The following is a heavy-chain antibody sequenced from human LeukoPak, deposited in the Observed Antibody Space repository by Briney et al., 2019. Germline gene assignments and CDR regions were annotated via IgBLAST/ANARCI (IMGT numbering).Heavy chain of an antibody. Sequence: SGTLSLTCTVSGDSIISYKYYWGWIRQPPGKGLEWLGSIYHRGSTYYNPSLQSRLTISVDTSRNLFSLRLTSVTAADTAVYYCARQGAVVRGYYYFSGMDVWGQGTTVAVSS. J-gene: IGHJ6*02. CDR3: ARQGAVVRGYYYFSGMDV. D-gene: IGHD3-22*01. CDR2: IYHRGST. V-gene: IGHV4-39*01. CDR1: GDSIISYKYY.